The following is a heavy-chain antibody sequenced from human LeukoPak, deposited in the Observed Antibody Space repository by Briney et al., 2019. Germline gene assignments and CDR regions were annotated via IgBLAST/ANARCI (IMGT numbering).Heavy chain of an antibody. CDR3: ARLFRVVVPAANTHFDY. D-gene: IGHD2-2*01. V-gene: IGHV3-30*04. J-gene: IGHJ4*02. Sequence: GGSLGLSCAASGFTFSSYAMHWVRQAAGKGLEWVAVISYDGSDKYYADSVKGRFTISRDNSKNTLYLQMNSLRPEDTAVYYCARLFRVVVPAANTHFDYWGQGTLVTVSS. CDR2: ISYDGSDK. CDR1: GFTFSSYA.